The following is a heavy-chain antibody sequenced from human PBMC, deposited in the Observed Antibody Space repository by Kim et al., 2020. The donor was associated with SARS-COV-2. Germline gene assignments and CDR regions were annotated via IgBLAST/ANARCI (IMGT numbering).Heavy chain of an antibody. V-gene: IGHV4-59*01. CDR3: ARDNYIAAAGTSSWFDP. J-gene: IGHJ5*02. Sequence: SETLSLTCTVSGGSISSYYWSWIRQPPGKGLEWIGYIYYSGSTNYNPSLKSRVTISVDTSKNQFSLKLSSVTAADTAVYYCARDNYIAAAGTSSWFDPWGQGTLVTVSS. D-gene: IGHD6-13*01. CDR2: IYYSGST. CDR1: GGSISSYY.